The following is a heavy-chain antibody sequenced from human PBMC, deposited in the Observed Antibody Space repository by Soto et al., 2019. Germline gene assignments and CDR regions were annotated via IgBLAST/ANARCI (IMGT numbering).Heavy chain of an antibody. CDR2: IYHSGST. CDR1: GGSISSSNW. CDR3: ARLSVSRDFWSGYPQSYGMDV. D-gene: IGHD3-3*01. V-gene: IGHV4-4*02. Sequence: PSETLSLTCAVSGGSISSSNWWSWVRQPQGKGLEWIGEIYHSGSTNYNPSLKSRVTISVDKSKNQFSLKLSSVTAADTAVYYCARLSVSRDFWSGYPQSYGMDVWGQGTTVTVSS. J-gene: IGHJ6*02.